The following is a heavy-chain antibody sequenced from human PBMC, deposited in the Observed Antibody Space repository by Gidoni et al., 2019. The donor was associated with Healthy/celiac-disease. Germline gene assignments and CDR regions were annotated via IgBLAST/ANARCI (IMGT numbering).Heavy chain of an antibody. J-gene: IGHJ4*02. CDR3: ARVLRRTIEGY. CDR1: GGSFSGYY. D-gene: IGHD2-15*01. Sequence: GGSFSGYYWSWIRQPPGKGLEWIGEINHSGSTNYNPSIKSRVTISVDTSKSQFSLKLSSVTAADTAVYYCARVLRRTIEGYWGQGTLVTVSS. CDR2: INHSGST. V-gene: IGHV4-34*01.